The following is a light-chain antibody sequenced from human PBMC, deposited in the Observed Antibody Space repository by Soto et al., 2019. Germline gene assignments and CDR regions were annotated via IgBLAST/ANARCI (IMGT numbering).Light chain of an antibody. CDR1: SSDVGGYIF. CDR3: CSYAGSYTWM. Sequence: QSALTQPHSVSGSHGQSVTISCTGTSSDVGGYIFVSWYQQRPGKAPKLMIYDVNKRPSGVPDRFSGSKSGNTASLTISGLQAEDEADYFCCSYAGSYTWMFGGGTKVTVL. J-gene: IGLJ3*02. V-gene: IGLV2-11*01. CDR2: DVN.